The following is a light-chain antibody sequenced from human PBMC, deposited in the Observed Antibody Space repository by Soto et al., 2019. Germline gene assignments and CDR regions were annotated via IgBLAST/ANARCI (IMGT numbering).Light chain of an antibody. CDR3: SSFTTTNTYV. V-gene: IGLV2-18*02. J-gene: IGLJ1*01. CDR1: SSDVGSYNR. CDR2: DVT. Sequence: QSVLTQPPSVSGSPGHSVAISCTGTSSDVGSYNRVSWYQRPPDSAPKLIIYDVTNRPSGVPDRFSGSKSGNAASLTISGLQAEDEADYYCSSFTTTNTYVFGSGTKLTVL.